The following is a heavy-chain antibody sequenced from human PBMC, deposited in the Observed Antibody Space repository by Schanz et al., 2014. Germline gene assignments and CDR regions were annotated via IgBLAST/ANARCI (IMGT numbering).Heavy chain of an antibody. D-gene: IGHD6-19*01. V-gene: IGHV3-66*01. CDR1: GFSVSSNF. CDR2: IYRGGDI. CDR3: ARKTDSSGTGDY. Sequence: EVQLVESGGGLVQPGGSLRLSCAASGFSVSSNFMTWVRQAPGKGLVWVSVIYRGGDIKYGISVKGRFSKSRDGSKNTRYLQMNSLRAEYTAVYYCARKTDSSGTGDYWGQGTLVTVSS. J-gene: IGHJ4*02.